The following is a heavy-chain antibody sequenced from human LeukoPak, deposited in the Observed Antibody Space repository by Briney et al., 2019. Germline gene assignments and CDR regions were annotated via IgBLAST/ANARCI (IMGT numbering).Heavy chain of an antibody. J-gene: IGHJ3*02. CDR2: IMWNSGSI. CDR1: RFSFDDYA. CDR3: AKDRGYSYGHDAFDI. V-gene: IGHV3-9*03. D-gene: IGHD5-18*01. Sequence: RSLRLSCAASRFSFDDYAMHWVRQTQKEGLGWGSGIMWNSGSIGYGDSVKGRFIISRDNDKNSLYLQMNSLRAEDMALYYCAKDRGYSYGHDAFDIWGQGTMVTVSS.